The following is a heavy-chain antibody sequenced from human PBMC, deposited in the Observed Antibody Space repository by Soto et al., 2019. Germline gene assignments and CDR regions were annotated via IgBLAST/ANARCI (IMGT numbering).Heavy chain of an antibody. V-gene: IGHV4-59*12. D-gene: IGHD2-15*01. CDR2: MGYSGYT. J-gene: IGHJ6*02. Sequence: SETLSLTCTFSFCPISNYYCILFRQPPGQGLEWIGYMGYSGYTSYNPSLRSRVSISLDTSKNQFSLKLSSVTAADTALYYCARDRGYCSGGSCYHNKGYYYGMDVWGQGTTVTVS. CDR1: FCPISNYY. CDR3: ARDRGYCSGGSCYHNKGYYYGMDV.